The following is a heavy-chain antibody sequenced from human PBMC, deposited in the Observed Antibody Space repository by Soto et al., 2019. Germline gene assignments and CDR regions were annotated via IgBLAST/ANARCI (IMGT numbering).Heavy chain of an antibody. D-gene: IGHD3-22*01. CDR1: GGSISGRNW. CDR2: VFHSGDT. V-gene: IGHV4-4*02. Sequence: QVHLQESGPGLVKPSGTLSLTCVVSGGSISGRNWWSWVRQAPGKGLEWIGEVFHSGDTTYSPSLTSRVTISVTKSKTQFSLNFISVTAADTAVYYCTRLIYDSRLNYFYFDLWGQRALVTVS. J-gene: IGHJ4*02. CDR3: TRLIYDSRLNYFYFDL.